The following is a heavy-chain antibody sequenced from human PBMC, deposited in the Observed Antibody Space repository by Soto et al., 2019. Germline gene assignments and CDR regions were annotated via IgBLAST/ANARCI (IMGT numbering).Heavy chain of an antibody. Sequence: PGGSLRLSCAASGLTFSSFWRSWVRQAPGKGPEWVASVNQDGSNKQYVDSVKGRFTISRDNAENSLYLQMNSLRAEDTAVYYCARDYRADWGPGTLVTVSS. CDR3: ARDYRAD. CDR2: VNQDGSNK. D-gene: IGHD1-26*01. V-gene: IGHV3-7*01. J-gene: IGHJ4*02. CDR1: GLTFSSFW.